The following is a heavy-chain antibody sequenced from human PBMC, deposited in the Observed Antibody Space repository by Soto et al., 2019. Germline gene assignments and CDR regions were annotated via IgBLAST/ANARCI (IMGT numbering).Heavy chain of an antibody. CDR1: GFTFSSYG. CDR3: AKDLQREYQLHTPNWFDP. CDR2: ISYDGSNK. Sequence: GGSLRLSCAASGFTFSSYGMHWVRQAPGKGLEWVAVISYDGSNKYYADSVKGRFTISRDNSKNTLYLQMNSLRAEDTAVYYCAKDLQREYQLHTPNWFDPWGQGTLVTVSS. D-gene: IGHD2-2*01. V-gene: IGHV3-30*18. J-gene: IGHJ5*02.